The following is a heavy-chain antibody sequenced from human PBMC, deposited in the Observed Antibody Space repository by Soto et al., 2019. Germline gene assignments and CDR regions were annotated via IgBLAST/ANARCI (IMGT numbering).Heavy chain of an antibody. Sequence: QVHLVQSGAEVRKPGSSVKVSCKASGGTLRNSAVSWVRQAPGQGLEWMGGTIPIVGTTQYAQKFQGRLTLTRDTSSSTVYMDLSSLKSEDTALYYCVRAPNFFDIWGQGTLVTVSS. V-gene: IGHV1-69*06. CDR1: GGTLRNSA. J-gene: IGHJ4*02. CDR3: VRAPNFFDI. CDR2: TIPIVGTT.